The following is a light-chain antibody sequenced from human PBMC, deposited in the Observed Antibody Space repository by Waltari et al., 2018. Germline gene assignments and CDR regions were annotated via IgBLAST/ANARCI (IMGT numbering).Light chain of an antibody. CDR3: AAWDDSLKAVL. CDR2: SNN. V-gene: IGLV1-44*01. Sequence: QSVLTQPPSASGPPGQPATISCSGSPSNIGSNTVNWYQQLPGTAPKLLSQSNNQRPSGVPDRFSGSKSGTSASLIISGLQSEDEAEYFCAAWDDSLKAVLFGGGTKLTVL. CDR1: PSNIGSNT. J-gene: IGLJ2*01.